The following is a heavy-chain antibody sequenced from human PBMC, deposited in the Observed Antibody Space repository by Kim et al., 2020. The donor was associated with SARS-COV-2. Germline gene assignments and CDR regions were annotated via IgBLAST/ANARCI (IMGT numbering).Heavy chain of an antibody. Sequence: SDTLSLTCTVSGGSISSSSYYWGWIRQPPGKGLEWIGSFYYNGSTYYNPSLKSRVTISVDTSKNQFSLKLSSVTAADTAVYYCARRAHCSGGTCYSDNWFDPWGQGTLVTVSS. CDR1: GGSISSSSYY. CDR2: FYYNGST. D-gene: IGHD2-15*01. V-gene: IGHV4-39*01. J-gene: IGHJ5*02. CDR3: ARRAHCSGGTCYSDNWFDP.